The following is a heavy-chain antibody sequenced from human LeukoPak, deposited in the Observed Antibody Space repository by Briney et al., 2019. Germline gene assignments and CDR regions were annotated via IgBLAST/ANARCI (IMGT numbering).Heavy chain of an antibody. J-gene: IGHJ4*02. CDR3: ASEGYYGSGSYFDY. CDR2: ISAYNGNT. D-gene: IGHD3-10*01. V-gene: IGHV1-18*01. Sequence: ASVKVSCKASGYTFSIYGFSWVRQAPGQGLEWMGWISAYNGNTNYAQKFQGRVTMTTDTSTSTAYMELRSLRSDDTAVYYCASEGYYGSGSYFDYWGQGTLVTVSS. CDR1: GYTFSIYG.